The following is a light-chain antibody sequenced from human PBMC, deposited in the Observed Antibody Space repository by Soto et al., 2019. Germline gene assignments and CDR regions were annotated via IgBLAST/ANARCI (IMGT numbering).Light chain of an antibody. J-gene: IGKJ2*01. CDR3: QQTYRIPYT. CDR1: QDISDY. CDR2: AAS. Sequence: DIQMTQSPSSLSASVGDRVTITCRASQDISDYLNWYQQRPGQAPKLLIYAASNLQSGVPSRFIGSESGIDFTLTISSLQPEDFATFYCQQTYRIPYTFGQGTKVDIK. V-gene: IGKV1-39*01.